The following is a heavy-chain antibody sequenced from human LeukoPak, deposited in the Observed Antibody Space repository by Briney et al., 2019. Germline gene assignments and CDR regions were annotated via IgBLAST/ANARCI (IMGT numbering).Heavy chain of an antibody. D-gene: IGHD6-13*01. V-gene: IGHV1-18*01. CDR1: GYTFTSYG. J-gene: IGHJ6*03. CDR3: ARDRVGSSSWFSRTRYYMDV. CDR2: ISAYNGNT. Sequence: GASVKVSCKASGYTFTSYGISWVRQAPGQGPEWMGWISAYNGNTNYAQKLQGRVTMTTDTSTSTAYMELRSLRSDDTAVYYCARDRVGSSSWFSRTRYYMDVWGKGTTVTVSS.